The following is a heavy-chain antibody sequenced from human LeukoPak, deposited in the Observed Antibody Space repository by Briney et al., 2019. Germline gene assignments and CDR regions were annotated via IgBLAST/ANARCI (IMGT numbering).Heavy chain of an antibody. CDR2: IWYDGSNK. CDR3: AKDYGGYMDV. V-gene: IGHV3-33*06. CDR1: GFTFSSYG. J-gene: IGHJ6*03. D-gene: IGHD4-23*01. Sequence: GGSLRLSCAASGFTFSSYGMHWVRQAPGEGLEWVAVIWYDGSNKYYADSVKGRFTISRDNSKNTLYLQMNSLRAEDTAVYYCAKDYGGYMDVWGKGTTVTVSS.